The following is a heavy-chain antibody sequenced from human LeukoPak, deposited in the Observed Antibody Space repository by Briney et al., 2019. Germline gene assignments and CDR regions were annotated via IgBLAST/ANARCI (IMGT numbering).Heavy chain of an antibody. CDR2: FDPEDGET. CDR3: TPLPYSIAAADFDY. V-gene: IGHV1-24*01. D-gene: IGHD6-13*01. CDR1: GYTLTELS. J-gene: IGHJ4*02. Sequence: EASVKVSYKVSGYTLTELSMHWVRQAPGKGLEWMGGFDPEDGETIYAQKFQGRVTMTEDTSTDTAYMELSSLRSEDTAVYYCTPLPYSIAAADFDYWGQGTLVTVSS.